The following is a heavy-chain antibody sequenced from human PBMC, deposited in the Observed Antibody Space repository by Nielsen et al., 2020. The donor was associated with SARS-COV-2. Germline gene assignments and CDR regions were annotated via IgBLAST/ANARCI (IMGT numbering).Heavy chain of an antibody. J-gene: IGHJ3*02. CDR3: ATAPSGSYGGLYAFDI. V-gene: IGHV3-20*01. Sequence: GSLKISCAASGFTFSGYSMNWVRQAPGKGLEWVSGINWNGGSTGYADSVKGRFTISRDNAKNSLYLQMNSLRAEDTALYHCATAPSGSYGGLYAFDIWGQGTMVTVSS. D-gene: IGHD1-26*01. CDR1: GFTFSGYS. CDR2: INWNGGST.